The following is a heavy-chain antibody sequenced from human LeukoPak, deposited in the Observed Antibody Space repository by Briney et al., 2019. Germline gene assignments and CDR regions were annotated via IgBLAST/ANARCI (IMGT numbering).Heavy chain of an antibody. Sequence: GGSLRLSCAASGFTVITNDMTWVRQAPGKGLEWVSVLYSDGNTKYADSVQGRFAISRDNSKNALYLEMNSLSPDDTAVYYCARGVEPLAANTLAYWGQGTLVTVSS. J-gene: IGHJ4*02. CDR3: ARGVEPLAANTLAY. CDR2: LYSDGNT. V-gene: IGHV3-53*01. D-gene: IGHD1-14*01. CDR1: GFTVITND.